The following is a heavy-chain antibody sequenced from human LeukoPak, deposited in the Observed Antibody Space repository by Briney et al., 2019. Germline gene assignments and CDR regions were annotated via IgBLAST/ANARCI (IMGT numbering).Heavy chain of an antibody. Sequence: GGSLRLSCAVSGLTFSNFKMNWVRQAPGKGLEWVSYISDSGRTTFYADSVKGRFTISRDNAKNSLYLQMNSLRAEDTALYYCAKAPSGSYSYFDYWGQGTLVTVSS. J-gene: IGHJ4*02. V-gene: IGHV3-48*03. CDR1: GLTFSNFK. CDR3: AKAPSGSYSYFDY. D-gene: IGHD1-26*01. CDR2: ISDSGRTT.